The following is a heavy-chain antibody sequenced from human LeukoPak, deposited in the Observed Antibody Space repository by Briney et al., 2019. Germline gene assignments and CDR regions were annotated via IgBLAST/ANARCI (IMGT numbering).Heavy chain of an antibody. J-gene: IGHJ6*03. V-gene: IGHV3-20*04. CDR1: GFTFDDYG. D-gene: IGHD3-3*01. CDR3: AREGPVGYDFWSGMLNPYYYYYMDV. Sequence: GGSLRLSCAASGFTFDDYGMSWVRQAPGKGLEWVSGINWNGGSTGYADSVKGRFTISRDNAKNSLYLQMNSLRAEDTALYYCAREGPVGYDFWSGMLNPYYYYYMDVWGKGTTVTVSS. CDR2: INWNGGST.